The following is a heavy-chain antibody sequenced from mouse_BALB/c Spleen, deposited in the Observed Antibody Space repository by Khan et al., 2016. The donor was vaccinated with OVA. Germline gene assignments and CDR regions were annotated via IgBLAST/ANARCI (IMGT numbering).Heavy chain of an antibody. D-gene: IGHD4-1*01. V-gene: IGHV5-6*01. CDR1: GFTFSSYS. CDR2: ISSGGDYT. Sequence: EVELVESGGDLVKPGGSLKLSCAASGFTFSSYSMSWVRQTPDKRLEWVASISSGGDYTYYPDIVKGRFTISRDNAKNTLYLQMSSLKSGDTAMYYCARHLTGSFAYWGQGTLVTVSA. CDR3: ARHLTGSFAY. J-gene: IGHJ3*01.